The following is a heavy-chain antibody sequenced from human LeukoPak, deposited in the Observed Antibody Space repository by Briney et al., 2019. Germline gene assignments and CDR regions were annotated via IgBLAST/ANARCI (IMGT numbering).Heavy chain of an antibody. CDR3: AKDDIDSSGYYPGYFQH. D-gene: IGHD3-22*01. CDR2: ISGSGGST. Sequence: PGGSLRLSCAASGFTFSSYAMCWVRQAPGKGLEWVSAISGSGGSTYYADSVKGRFTISRDNSKNTLYLQMNSLRAEDTAVYYCAKDDIDSSGYYPGYFQHWGQGTLVTVSS. J-gene: IGHJ1*01. V-gene: IGHV3-23*01. CDR1: GFTFSSYA.